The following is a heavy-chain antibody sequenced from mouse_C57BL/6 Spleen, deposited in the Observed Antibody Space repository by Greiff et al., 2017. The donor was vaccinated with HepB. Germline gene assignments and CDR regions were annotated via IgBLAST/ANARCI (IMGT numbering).Heavy chain of an antibody. J-gene: IGHJ1*03. CDR1: GYTFTSYW. D-gene: IGHD1-2*01. Sequence: QVQLKQPGAELVKPGASVKLSCKASGYTFTSYWMQWVKQRPGQGLEWIGEIDPSDSYTNYNQKFKGKATLTVDTSSSTAYMQLSSLTSEDSAVYYCARGYYGLWYFDVWGTGTTVTVSS. CDR2: IDPSDSYT. CDR3: ARGYYGLWYFDV. V-gene: IGHV1-50*01.